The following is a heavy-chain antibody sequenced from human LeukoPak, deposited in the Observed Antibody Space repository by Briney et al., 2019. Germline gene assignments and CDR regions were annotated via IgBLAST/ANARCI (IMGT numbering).Heavy chain of an antibody. V-gene: IGHV3-48*04. CDR2: ISSSSSTI. CDR3: AHFYDSSGYYSSFDY. CDR1: GFTFSSYS. Sequence: GGSLRLSCAASGFTFSSYSMNWVRQAPGKGLEWVSYISSSSSTIYYADSVKGRFTISRDNAKNSLYLQMNSLRAEDTAVYYCAHFYDSSGYYSSFDYWGQGTLVTVSS. J-gene: IGHJ4*02. D-gene: IGHD3-22*01.